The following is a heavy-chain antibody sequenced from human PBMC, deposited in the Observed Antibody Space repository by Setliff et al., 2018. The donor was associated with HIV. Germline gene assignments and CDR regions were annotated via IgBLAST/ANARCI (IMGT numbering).Heavy chain of an antibody. D-gene: IGHD1-26*01. J-gene: IGHJ2*01. Sequence: PSETLSLTCTVSGDSITRGSYYWSWIRQPAGKGLEWIGHIYTSGKTHYSPSLKSRITISADTSKNQLSLNLSSVTAADTAVYYCARAAYSGTYVWEPATDLWGRGTLVTVSS. V-gene: IGHV4-61*09. CDR1: GDSITRGSYY. CDR3: ARAAYSGTYVWEPATDL. CDR2: IYTSGKT.